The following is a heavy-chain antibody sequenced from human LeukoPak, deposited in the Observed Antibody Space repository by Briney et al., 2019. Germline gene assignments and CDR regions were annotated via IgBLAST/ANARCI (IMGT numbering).Heavy chain of an antibody. Sequence: SETLSLTCAVYGGSFSGYYWSWIRQPPGKGLEWIGEINHSGSTNYNPSLKSRVTISVDTSKNQLSLKLSSVTAADTAVYYCARQLVRGYRFKNYYYGMDVWGQGTTVTVSS. CDR1: GGSFSGYY. J-gene: IGHJ6*02. V-gene: IGHV4-34*01. CDR3: ARQLVRGYRFKNYYYGMDV. CDR2: INHSGST. D-gene: IGHD5-18*01.